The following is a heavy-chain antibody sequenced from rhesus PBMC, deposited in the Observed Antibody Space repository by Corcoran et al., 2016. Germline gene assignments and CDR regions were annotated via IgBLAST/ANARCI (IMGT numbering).Heavy chain of an antibody. V-gene: IGHV3-16*02. D-gene: IGHD1-1*01. J-gene: IGHJ5-1*01. CDR2: IKNKADGGTA. Sequence: EVQLVESGGGLVQLGGSLRLSCAASVFTFINYWMGGVTQGPGKGLDWVGRIKNKADGGTAAYAESVKGRFTISRDDSKNTLYLQRNSLKTEDTAVYYCARDMERFDVWGPGVLVTVSS. CDR1: VFTFINYW. CDR3: ARDMERFDV.